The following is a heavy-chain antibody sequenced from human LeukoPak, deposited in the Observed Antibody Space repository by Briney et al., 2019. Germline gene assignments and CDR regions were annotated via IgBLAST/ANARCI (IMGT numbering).Heavy chain of an antibody. V-gene: IGHV3-33*01. Sequence: GGSLRLSCAASGFTFSSYGTHWLRQGPGKGLEWVAVIWYDGSKRLYADSVQGRFTISRDDSKNTLYLQMNSLRVEDAAVYYCARDPGVKYYYFDHWGQGSLVIVSS. CDR3: ARDPGVKYYYFDH. D-gene: IGHD2-8*01. CDR2: IWYDGSKR. CDR1: GFTFSSYG. J-gene: IGHJ4*02.